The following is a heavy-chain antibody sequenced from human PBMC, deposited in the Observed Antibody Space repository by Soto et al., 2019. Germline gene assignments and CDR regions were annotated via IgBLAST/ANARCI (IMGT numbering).Heavy chain of an antibody. CDR1: GGSISSSSYY. CDR2: IYYSGST. J-gene: IGHJ6*02. Sequence: QLQLQESGPGLVKPSETLSLTCTVSGGSISSSSYYWGWIRQPPGKGLEWIGSIYYSGSTYYNPSLKSRVTISVDTSKNQFSLKLSSVTAADTAVYYCARHARDHLEHYYYYGMDVWGQGTTVTVSS. CDR3: ARHARDHLEHYYYYGMDV. V-gene: IGHV4-39*01.